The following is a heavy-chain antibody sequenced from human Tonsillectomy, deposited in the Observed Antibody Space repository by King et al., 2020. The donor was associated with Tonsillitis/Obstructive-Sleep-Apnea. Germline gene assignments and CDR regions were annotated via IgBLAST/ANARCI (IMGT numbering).Heavy chain of an antibody. Sequence: VQLVESGGGLVQPGGSLRLSCAASGFTFSSYWMHWVRQAPGKGLVWVSRINSDGSSTSYADSVKGRFTISRDNAKNTLYLQMNSLRAEDTAVYYCARDLVGGAVAATGGYWGQGTLVTVSS. D-gene: IGHD6-19*01. J-gene: IGHJ4*02. CDR3: ARDLVGGAVAATGGY. V-gene: IGHV3-74*01. CDR2: INSDGSST. CDR1: GFTFSSYW.